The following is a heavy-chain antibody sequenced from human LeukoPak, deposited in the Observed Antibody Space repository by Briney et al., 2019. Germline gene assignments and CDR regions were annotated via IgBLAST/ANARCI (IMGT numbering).Heavy chain of an antibody. V-gene: IGHV1-2*02. Sequence: ASVKVSCKASGYTFTGYYMHWVRQAPGQGLEWMGWINPNSGGTNYAQKFQGRVTMTRDTSISTAYMGLSRLRSDDTAVYYCARGAHLYCSGGSCYSKPNDAFDIWGQGTMVTVSS. CDR2: INPNSGGT. CDR3: ARGAHLYCSGGSCYSKPNDAFDI. CDR1: GYTFTGYY. J-gene: IGHJ3*02. D-gene: IGHD2-15*01.